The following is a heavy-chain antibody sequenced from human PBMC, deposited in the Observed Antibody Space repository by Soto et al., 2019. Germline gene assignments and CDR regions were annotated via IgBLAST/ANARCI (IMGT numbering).Heavy chain of an antibody. CDR3: AKASTNLHYPDF. V-gene: IGHV3-30*18. D-gene: IGHD2-2*01. CDR1: GFTFSNFG. J-gene: IGHJ4*02. CDR2: ISYDGRSE. Sequence: GGSLRLSCLASGFTFSNFGMHWVRQAPGKGLEWAAGISYDGRSESYVDSVRGRFTLSRDNSKNTLSLQMISLRPEDTGVYYCAKASTNLHYPDFWGLGT.